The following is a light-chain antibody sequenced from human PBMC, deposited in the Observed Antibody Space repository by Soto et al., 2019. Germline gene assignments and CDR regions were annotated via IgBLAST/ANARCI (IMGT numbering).Light chain of an antibody. CDR2: GAS. CDR3: QQYNDWPPWT. Sequence: IVMTQSPATLSVSPGERATLSCRASQSVGSNVAWYQQIPGQGPRLLIYGASTRATGVPARFSGTGSGTEFALTINSLQSEDFAVYYCQQYNDWPPWTFGQGTKVEIK. J-gene: IGKJ1*01. V-gene: IGKV3-15*01. CDR1: QSVGSN.